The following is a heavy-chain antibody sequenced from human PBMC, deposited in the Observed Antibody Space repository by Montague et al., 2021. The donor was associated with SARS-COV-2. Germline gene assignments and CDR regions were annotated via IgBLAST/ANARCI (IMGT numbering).Heavy chain of an antibody. CDR2: IWYDGSNK. CDR1: GFTFSSCG. V-gene: IGHV3-33*01. D-gene: IGHD3-10*01. J-gene: IGHJ4*02. CDR3: ARGIRITMVRGVTIDY. Sequence: SLRLSCAASGFTFSSCGMHWVRQAPGKGLEWVAVIWYDGSNKYYADSVKGRFTISRDNSKNTLYLRMNSLRAEDTAVYYCARGIRITMVRGVTIDYWGQGTLVTVSS.